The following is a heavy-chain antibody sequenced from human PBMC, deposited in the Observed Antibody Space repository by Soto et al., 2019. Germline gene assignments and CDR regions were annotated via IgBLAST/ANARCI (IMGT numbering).Heavy chain of an antibody. V-gene: IGHV3-23*01. CDR2: ISGSGGST. J-gene: IGHJ4*02. CDR1: GFTLSSYA. Sequence: GGSLTLSCAASGFTLSSYAMSWVRQAPGKGLEWVSAISGSGGSTYYADSVKGRFTISRDNSKNQFSLKLSSVTAADTAVYYCARGTQGGYCSGGDCYSENDSWGQGTLVTVSS. D-gene: IGHD2-15*01. CDR3: ARGTQGGYCSGGDCYSENDS.